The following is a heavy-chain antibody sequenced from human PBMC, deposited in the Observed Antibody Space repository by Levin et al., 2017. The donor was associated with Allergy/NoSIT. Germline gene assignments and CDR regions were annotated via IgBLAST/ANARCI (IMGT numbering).Heavy chain of an antibody. J-gene: IGHJ6*02. CDR1: GGSISSYY. D-gene: IGHD6-19*01. Sequence: SETLSLTCTVSGGSISSYYWSWIRQPPGKGLEWIGYIYYSGSTNYNPSLKSRVTISVDTSKNQFSLKLSSVTAADTAVYYCARDRVFRHSSGWWYYGMDVWGQGTTVTVSS. CDR2: IYYSGST. CDR3: ARDRVFRHSSGWWYYGMDV. V-gene: IGHV4-59*01.